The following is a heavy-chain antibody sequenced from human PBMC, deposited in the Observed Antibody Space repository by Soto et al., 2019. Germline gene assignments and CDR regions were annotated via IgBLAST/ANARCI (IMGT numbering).Heavy chain of an antibody. V-gene: IGHV1-69*01. CDR1: GGTFSSYA. D-gene: IGHD2-15*01. Sequence: QVQLVQSGAEVKKPGSSVKVSCKASGGTFSSYAISWVRQAPGQGLEWMGGIIPIFGTANYAQKFQGRVTITADESTSTAYMELSSLRSEDTAVYYCARYCSGGSCYPGGCYYYGMDVWGQGTTVTVSS. J-gene: IGHJ6*02. CDR2: IIPIFGTA. CDR3: ARYCSGGSCYPGGCYYYGMDV.